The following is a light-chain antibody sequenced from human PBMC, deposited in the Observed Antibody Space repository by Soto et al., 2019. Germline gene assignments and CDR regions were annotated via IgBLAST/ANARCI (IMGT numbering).Light chain of an antibody. CDR1: QSVSSY. J-gene: IGKJ2*02. Sequence: EIVLTQSPATLSLSPGERATLSCRASQSVSSYLAWYQQKPGQAPRLLIYDASNRATGTPARFSGSGSGTDCTLTIISVRPEDFAFYYCQQRSNWPPRTFGQGTKLEIK. V-gene: IGKV3-11*01. CDR2: DAS. CDR3: QQRSNWPPRT.